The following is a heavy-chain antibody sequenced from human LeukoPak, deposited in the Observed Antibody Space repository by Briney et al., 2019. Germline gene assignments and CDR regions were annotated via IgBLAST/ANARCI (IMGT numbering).Heavy chain of an antibody. CDR1: GFTFSSCA. CDR2: ISGSDTST. J-gene: IGHJ4*02. Sequence: PGGSLRLSCAASGFTFSSCAMSWVRQAPGKGLEWVSGISGSDTSTYYADSVKGRFTISRDNSKNTLYLQLNSLRAEDTAVYYCAKRRRVISPFDYWGQGTLVTVSS. D-gene: IGHD3-22*01. CDR3: AKRRRVISPFDY. V-gene: IGHV3-23*01.